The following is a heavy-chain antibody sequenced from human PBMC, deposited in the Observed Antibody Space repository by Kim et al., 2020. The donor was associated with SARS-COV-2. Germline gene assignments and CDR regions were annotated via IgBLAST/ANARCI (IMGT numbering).Heavy chain of an antibody. D-gene: IGHD3-10*01. CDR1: GYTFTSYG. CDR2: ISAYNGNT. Sequence: ASVKVSCKASGYTFTSYGISWVRQAPGQGLEWMGWISAYNGNTNYAQKLQGRVTMTTDTSTSTAYMELRSLRSDDTAVYYCARGGVRVLLWFGELLLSPSLRYFDLWGQGTLVTVSS. V-gene: IGHV1-18*01. J-gene: IGHJ4*02. CDR3: ARGGVRVLLWFGELLLSPSLRYFDL.